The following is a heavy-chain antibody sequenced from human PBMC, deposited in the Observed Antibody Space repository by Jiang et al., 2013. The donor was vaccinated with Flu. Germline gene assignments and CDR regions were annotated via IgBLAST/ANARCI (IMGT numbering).Heavy chain of an antibody. V-gene: IGHV5-51*01. CDR3: ARHSYYDSRGYYHIDY. D-gene: IGHD3-22*01. CDR1: YW. Sequence: YWIGWVRQMPVKAWSGWGSSILVTLIPDTARPSKGQVTISADKSISTAYLQWSTLKASDTAMYYCARHSYYDSRGYYHIDYWGRGTLVTVSS. CDR2: SILVTLIP. J-gene: IGHJ4*02.